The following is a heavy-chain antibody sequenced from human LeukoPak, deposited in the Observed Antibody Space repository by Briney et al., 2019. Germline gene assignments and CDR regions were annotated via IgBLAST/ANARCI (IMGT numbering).Heavy chain of an antibody. V-gene: IGHV3-23*01. CDR3: AKVNPGSGWYPYYFDY. CDR1: GFTFSSYA. Sequence: GGSLRLSCAASGFTFSSYAMSWVRQAPGKGLEWVSAISGSGGSTYYADSVKGRFTISRDNSKNTLYLQMNSLGAEDTAVYYCAKVNPGSGWYPYYFDYWGQGTLVTVSS. CDR2: ISGSGGST. D-gene: IGHD6-19*01. J-gene: IGHJ4*02.